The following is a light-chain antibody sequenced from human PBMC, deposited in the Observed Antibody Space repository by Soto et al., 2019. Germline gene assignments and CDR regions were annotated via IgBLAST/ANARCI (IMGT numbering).Light chain of an antibody. Sequence: EIVLTQSPGTLSLSPGERATLSCRASQSVSSSSLAWYQQKPGQAPRLLIYGASSRATGIPDRFSGSGSGTDFTLTISRLEPEDFAVYYCQQYNNWPPWTFGQGTKVDIK. CDR2: GAS. CDR3: QQYNNWPPWT. V-gene: IGKV3-20*01. CDR1: QSVSSSS. J-gene: IGKJ1*01.